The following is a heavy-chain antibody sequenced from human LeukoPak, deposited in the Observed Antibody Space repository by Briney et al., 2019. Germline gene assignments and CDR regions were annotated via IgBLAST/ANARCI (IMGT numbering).Heavy chain of an antibody. CDR1: GFTFSSYA. V-gene: IGHV3-30-3*01. CDR2: ISYDGSNK. CDR3: ARVPAAILSRYYFDY. Sequence: PGGPLRLSCAASGFTFSSYAMHWVRQAPGKGLEWVAVISYDGSNKYYADSVKGRFTISRDNSKNTLYLQMNSLRAEDTAVYYCARVPAAILSRYYFDYWGQGTLVTVSS. D-gene: IGHD2-2*02. J-gene: IGHJ4*02.